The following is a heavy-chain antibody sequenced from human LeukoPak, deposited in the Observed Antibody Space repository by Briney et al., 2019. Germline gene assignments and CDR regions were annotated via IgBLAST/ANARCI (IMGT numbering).Heavy chain of an antibody. CDR2: LSFDGKNK. CDR3: AKVRTVAARSDAFDI. Sequence: PGGSLRLSCTTSGFTFSTYGMHWVRQAPGRGLEWVALLSFDGKNKYYADSVKGRFTVSRDNSKNTLYLQMNSLRAEDTAVYYCAKVRTVAARSDAFDIWGQGTMVTVSS. CDR1: GFTFSTYG. D-gene: IGHD4-23*01. V-gene: IGHV3-30*18. J-gene: IGHJ3*02.